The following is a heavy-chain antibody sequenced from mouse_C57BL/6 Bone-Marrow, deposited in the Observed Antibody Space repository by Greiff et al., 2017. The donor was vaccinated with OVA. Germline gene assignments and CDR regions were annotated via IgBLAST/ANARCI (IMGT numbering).Heavy chain of an antibody. Sequence: VQLKESVAELVRPGASVKLSCTASGFNIKNTYMHWVKQRPEQGLEWIGRIDPANGNTKYAPKFQGKATITADTSSNTAYLQLSSLTSEDTAIYYCATLIYYGNYVDYWGQGTTLTVSS. CDR2: IDPANGNT. D-gene: IGHD2-1*01. CDR3: ATLIYYGNYVDY. CDR1: GFNIKNTY. V-gene: IGHV14-3*01. J-gene: IGHJ2*01.